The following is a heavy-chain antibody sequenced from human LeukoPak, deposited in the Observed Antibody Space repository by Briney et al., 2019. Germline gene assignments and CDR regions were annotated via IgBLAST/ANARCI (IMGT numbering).Heavy chain of an antibody. D-gene: IGHD3-10*01. J-gene: IGHJ5*02. CDR1: GGSFSGYY. CDR2: INHSGST. V-gene: IGHV4-34*01. CDR3: ARSYGSGSPKTKNWFDP. Sequence: PSETLSLTCAVYGGSFSGYYWSWIRQPPGKGLEWIGEINHSGSTNYNPSLKSRVTISVDTSKNQFSLKLSSVTAADTAVYYCARSYGSGSPKTKNWFDPGAREPWSPSPQ.